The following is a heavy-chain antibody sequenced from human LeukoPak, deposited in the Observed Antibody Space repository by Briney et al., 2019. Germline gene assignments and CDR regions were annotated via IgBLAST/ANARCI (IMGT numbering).Heavy chain of an antibody. CDR1: GGSISSSSYY. CDR2: TYYSGST. V-gene: IGHV4-39*01. J-gene: IGHJ4*02. CDR3: ARQLGYCSSTSCYADKVDY. Sequence: SETLSLTCTVSGGSISSSSYYWGWIRQPPGKGLEWIGSTYYSGSTYYNPSLKSRVTISVDTSKNQFSLKLSSLTAADTAVYYCARQLGYCSSTSCYADKVDYWGQGTLVTVSS. D-gene: IGHD2-2*01.